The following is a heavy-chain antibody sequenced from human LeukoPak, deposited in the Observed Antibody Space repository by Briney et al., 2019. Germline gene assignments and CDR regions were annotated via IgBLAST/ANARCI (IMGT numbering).Heavy chain of an antibody. J-gene: IGHJ3*02. Sequence: GGSLRLSCAASGFTFTTYAMSWVRQAPGKGLEWVSVISGSGDSTYYADSVKGRFTISRDISKNTLYLQMKSLRAGDTAVYYCAKDKTCDDFWSGHDAFDIWGQGTMVTVSS. CDR3: AKDKTCDDFWSGHDAFDI. V-gene: IGHV3-23*01. CDR2: ISGSGDST. CDR1: GFTFTTYA. D-gene: IGHD3-3*01.